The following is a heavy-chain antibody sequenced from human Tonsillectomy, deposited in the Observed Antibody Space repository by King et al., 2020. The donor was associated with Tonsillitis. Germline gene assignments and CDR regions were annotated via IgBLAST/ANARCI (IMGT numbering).Heavy chain of an antibody. CDR2: IIPIFGTA. CDR1: GGTFSSYA. CDR3: ARDGGGYSSGYATPLDY. D-gene: IGHD5-18*01. J-gene: IGHJ4*02. V-gene: IGHV1-69*01. Sequence: VQLVESGAEVKKPGSSVKVSCKASGGTFSSYAISWVRQAPGQGLEWMGGIIPIFGTANYAQKFQGRVTITADESTSTAYMELSSLRSEDTAVYYCARDGGGYSSGYATPLDYWGQGTLVTVSS.